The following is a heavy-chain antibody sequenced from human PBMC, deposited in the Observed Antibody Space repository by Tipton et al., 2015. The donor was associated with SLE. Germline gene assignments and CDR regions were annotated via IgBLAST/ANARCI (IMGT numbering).Heavy chain of an antibody. D-gene: IGHD3-22*01. CDR2: ISAYNGNT. J-gene: IGHJ4*02. CDR1: GYTFTSYG. CDR3: ARDVYYYDSSGYPYYFDY. Sequence: QLVQSGAEVKKPGASVKVSCKASGYTFTSYGISWVRQAPGQGLEWMGWISAYNGNTNYAQKLQGRVTMTTDTSTSTAYMELRSLRSDDTAVYYCARDVYYYDSSGYPYYFDYWGQGTLVTVSS. V-gene: IGHV1-18*01.